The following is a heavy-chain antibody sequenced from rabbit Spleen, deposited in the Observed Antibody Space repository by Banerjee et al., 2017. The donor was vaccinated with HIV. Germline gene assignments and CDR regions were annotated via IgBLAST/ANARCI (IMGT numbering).Heavy chain of an antibody. CDR1: GIDFSNRYD. D-gene: IGHD1-1*01. J-gene: IGHJ4*01. CDR2: AYPGSSTST. CDR3: ARDWANSSGYYSYFNL. V-gene: IGHV1S40*01. Sequence: QQLVESGGGLVQPGASLTLTCTASGIDFSNRYDMCWVRQAPGKGLEWLACAYPGSSTSTYSATWAKGRFTVSKTSSTTVTLQMTSLTAADTATYFCARDWANSSGYYSYFNLWGPGTLVTVS.